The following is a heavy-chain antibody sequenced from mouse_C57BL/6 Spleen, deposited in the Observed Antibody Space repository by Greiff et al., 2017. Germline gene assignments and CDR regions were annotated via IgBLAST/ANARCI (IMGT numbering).Heavy chain of an antibody. CDR3: ARNLDSNYGGGYAMDY. D-gene: IGHD2-5*01. CDR2: ISSGSSTI. CDR1: GFTFSDYG. J-gene: IGHJ4*01. V-gene: IGHV5-17*01. Sequence: EVKVVESGGGLVKPGGSLKLSCAASGFTFSDYGMHWVRQAPEKGLEWVAYISSGSSTIYYADTVKGRFTISRDNAKNTLFLQMTSLRSEDTAMYYCARNLDSNYGGGYAMDYWGQGTSVTVSS.